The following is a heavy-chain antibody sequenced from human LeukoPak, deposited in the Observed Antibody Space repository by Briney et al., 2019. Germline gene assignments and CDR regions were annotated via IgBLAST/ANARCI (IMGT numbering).Heavy chain of an antibody. J-gene: IGHJ4*02. CDR3: ARSPTGSGWYYFDY. CDR2: ISSSGTTI. V-gene: IGHV3-48*03. CDR1: GFTFSSYE. Sequence: GGSLRLSCAASGFTFSSYEMNWVRQAPGKGLEWVSYISSSGTTIYYADSVKGRFTISRDNAKNSLYLQMNSLRAEDTAVYYCARSPTGSGWYYFDYWGQGTLVTVSS. D-gene: IGHD6-19*01.